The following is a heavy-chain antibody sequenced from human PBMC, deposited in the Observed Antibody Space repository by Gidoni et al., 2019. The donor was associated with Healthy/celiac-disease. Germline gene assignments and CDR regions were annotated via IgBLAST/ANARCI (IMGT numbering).Heavy chain of an antibody. J-gene: IGHJ5*02. Sequence: QVQLQESGPGLVKPSQTLSLTCTVSGGSISSGGYYWSWIRHHPGKGLEWIGYIYDSGSTYYNPSLKSRVTISVDTSKNQFSLKLSSVTAADTAVYYCARDHADIVSIARSGWFDPWGQGTLVTVSS. CDR1: GGSISSGGYY. D-gene: IGHD2-15*01. CDR3: ARDHADIVSIARSGWFDP. V-gene: IGHV4-31*03. CDR2: IYDSGST.